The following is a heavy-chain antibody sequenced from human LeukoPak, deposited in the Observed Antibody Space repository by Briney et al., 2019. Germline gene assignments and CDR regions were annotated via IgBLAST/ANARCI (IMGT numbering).Heavy chain of an antibody. CDR1: GFTFSSYS. CDR3: TREGRGWFGEPSHDT. J-gene: IGHJ5*02. D-gene: IGHD3-10*01. CDR2: ISTSSIYI. Sequence: GGSLRLSCAASGFTFSSYSMTWVRQAPGKGLEWVSSISTSSIYIYYADSVKGRFTISRDNAKNTLYLQMNSLRDEDTAVYYCTREGRGWFGEPSHDTWGQGTLVTVS. V-gene: IGHV3-21*01.